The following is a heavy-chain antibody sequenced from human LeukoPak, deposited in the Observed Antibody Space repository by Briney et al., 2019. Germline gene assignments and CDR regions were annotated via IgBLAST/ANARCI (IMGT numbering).Heavy chain of an antibody. CDR3: ARGTYYDFWSGYYTLGYFDY. CDR1: GGTFSSYA. V-gene: IGHV1-69*05. J-gene: IGHJ4*02. D-gene: IGHD3-3*01. CDR2: IIPIFGTA. Sequence: SVKVSCKASGGTFSSYAISWVRQAPGQGLEWMGGIIPIFGTANYAQKFQGRVTITTDESTSTAYMELSSLRSEDTAVYYCARGTYYDFWSGYYTLGYFDYWCQETLVTVSS.